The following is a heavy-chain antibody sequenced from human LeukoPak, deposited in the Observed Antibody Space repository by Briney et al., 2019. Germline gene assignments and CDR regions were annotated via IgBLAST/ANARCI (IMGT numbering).Heavy chain of an antibody. D-gene: IGHD1-7*01. CDR2: IYYSGST. V-gene: IGHV4-59*08. Sequence: SETLSLTCTVSGGSISSYYWSWIRQPPGKGLEWIGYIYYSGSTNYNPSLKSRVTISVDTSKNQFSLKLSSVTAADTAVYYCARTATGTRSGWDAFDIWGQGTMVTVSS. CDR3: ARTATGTRSGWDAFDI. J-gene: IGHJ3*02. CDR1: GGSISSYY.